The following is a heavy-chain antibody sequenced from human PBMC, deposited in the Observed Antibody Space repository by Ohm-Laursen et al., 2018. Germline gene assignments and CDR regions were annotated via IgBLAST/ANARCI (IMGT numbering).Heavy chain of an antibody. D-gene: IGHD6-19*01. CDR1: GGSISSYY. Sequence: TLSLTCTVSGGSISSYYWSWIRQPPGKGLEWIGYIYYSGNTNYNSSLKSRVTISVDTSKNQFSLKLSSVTAADTAVYYCARVKQWLIYAFDIWGQGTMVTVSS. CDR2: IYYSGNT. J-gene: IGHJ3*02. V-gene: IGHV4-59*12. CDR3: ARVKQWLIYAFDI.